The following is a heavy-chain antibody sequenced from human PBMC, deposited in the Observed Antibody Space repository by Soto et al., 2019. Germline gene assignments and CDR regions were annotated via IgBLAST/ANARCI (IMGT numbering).Heavy chain of an antibody. V-gene: IGHV4-61*01. Sequence: PSETLSLICTVSGGSVSSGSYYWSWIRQPPGKGLEWIGYIYYSGSTNYNPSLKSRVTISVDTSKNQFSLKLSSVTAADTAVYYCARGSSSSDFDYLGQGTLVTVSS. CDR3: ARGSSSSDFDY. J-gene: IGHJ4*02. CDR2: IYYSGST. CDR1: GGSVSSGSYY. D-gene: IGHD6-13*01.